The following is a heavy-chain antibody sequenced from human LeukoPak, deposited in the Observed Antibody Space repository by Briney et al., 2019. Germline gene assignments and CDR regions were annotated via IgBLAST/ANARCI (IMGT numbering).Heavy chain of an antibody. Sequence: GGSLRLSCAASGFTFGSYAMHWVRQAPGKGLEWVAVMSFDGTHIYYADSVKGRFTISRDNSKNTLYLQMNSLRAEDTAVYYCATLDTATVTGQADFDYWGQGTLVTVSS. V-gene: IGHV3-30-3*02. D-gene: IGHD5-18*01. CDR3: ATLDTATVTGQADFDY. CDR1: GFTFGSYA. J-gene: IGHJ4*02. CDR2: MSFDGTHI.